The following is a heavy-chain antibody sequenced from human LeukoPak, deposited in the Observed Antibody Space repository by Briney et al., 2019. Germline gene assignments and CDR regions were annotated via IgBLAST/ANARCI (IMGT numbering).Heavy chain of an antibody. CDR2: ISSSGSTI. D-gene: IGHD3-10*01. CDR1: EFTVSDNY. J-gene: IGHJ4*02. Sequence: PGGSLRLSCTASEFTVSDNYMSWVRQAPGKGLEWVSYISSSGSTIYYADSVKGRFTISRDNAKNSLYLQMNSLRAEDTAVYYCARANVLLWFGELRGPLDYWGQGTLVTVSS. CDR3: ARANVLLWFGELRGPLDY. V-gene: IGHV3-11*04.